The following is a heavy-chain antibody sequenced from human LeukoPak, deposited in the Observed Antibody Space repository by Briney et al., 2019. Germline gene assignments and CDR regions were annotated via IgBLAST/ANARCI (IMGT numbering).Heavy chain of an antibody. CDR3: ARYSGTYRDY. D-gene: IGHD1-26*01. V-gene: IGHV3-21*01. J-gene: IGHJ4*02. Sequence: GGSLRLSCVASGFTFSSYAMTWVRQAPGRGLEWVSSISSSSTYMFYADSVKGRFTISRDNAKNSLYLRMDSLRAEDTAVYYCARYSGTYRDYWGQGTLVTVSS. CDR1: GFTFSSYA. CDR2: ISSSSTYM.